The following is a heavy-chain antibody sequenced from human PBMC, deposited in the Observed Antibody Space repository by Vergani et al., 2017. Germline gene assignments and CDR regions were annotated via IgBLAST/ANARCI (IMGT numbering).Heavy chain of an antibody. CDR1: GFTFSSYA. Sequence: EVQLVESGGGLVQPGRSLRLSCAASGFTFSSYAMSWVRQAPGKGLEWVSAISGSGGSTYYADSVKGRFTISRDNSKNTLYLQMNSLRAEDTAVYYCAKDRNDFWSGLGGQDAFDIWGQGTMVTVSS. CDR2: ISGSGGST. CDR3: AKDRNDFWSGLGGQDAFDI. V-gene: IGHV3-23*04. D-gene: IGHD3-3*01. J-gene: IGHJ3*02.